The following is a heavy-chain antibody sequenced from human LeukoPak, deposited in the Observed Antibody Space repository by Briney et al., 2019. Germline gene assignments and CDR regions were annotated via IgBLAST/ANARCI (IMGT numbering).Heavy chain of an antibody. V-gene: IGHV3-21*01. Sequence: GGSLRLSCAASGFTFSSYSMNWVRQAPGKGLEWVSSISSSSSYIYYADSVKGRFTISGDNAKNSLYLQMNSLRAEDTAVYYCARDSVGLLTGLDYRGQGTLVTVSS. J-gene: IGHJ4*02. CDR2: ISSSSSYI. D-gene: IGHD3-9*01. CDR3: ARDSVGLLTGLDY. CDR1: GFTFSSYS.